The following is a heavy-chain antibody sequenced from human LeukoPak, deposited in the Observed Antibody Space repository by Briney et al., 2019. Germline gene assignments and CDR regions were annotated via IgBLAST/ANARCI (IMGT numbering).Heavy chain of an antibody. J-gene: IGHJ6*02. Sequence: PSETLSLTCTVSGGSISSYYWSWIRQPPGKGLEWIGYIYYSGSTNYNPSLKSRVTISVDTSKNQFSLKLSSVTAADTAVYYCARRRYCSGGSCRHHHYYYYGMDVWGQGTTVTVSS. CDR1: GGSISSYY. CDR2: IYYSGST. D-gene: IGHD2-15*01. CDR3: ARRRYCSGGSCRHHHYYYYGMDV. V-gene: IGHV4-59*12.